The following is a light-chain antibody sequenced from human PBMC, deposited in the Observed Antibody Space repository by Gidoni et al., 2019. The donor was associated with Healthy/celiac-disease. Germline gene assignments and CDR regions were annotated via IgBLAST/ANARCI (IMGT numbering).Light chain of an antibody. Sequence: IRMTQFPSSFSASTGDRVTITCRASQGISSYLAWYQQKPGKAPKLLIYAASTLQSGVPSRFSGSGSGTDFTLTISCLQSEDFATYYCQQYYSYPRTFGQGTKVEIK. CDR2: AAS. CDR1: QGISSY. J-gene: IGKJ1*01. V-gene: IGKV1-8*01. CDR3: QQYYSYPRT.